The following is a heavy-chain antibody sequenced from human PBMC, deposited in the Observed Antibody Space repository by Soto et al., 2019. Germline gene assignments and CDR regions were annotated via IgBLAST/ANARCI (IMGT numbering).Heavy chain of an antibody. J-gene: IGHJ4*01. CDR1: GGSFSGYY. CDR3: ARYSAASGTYYFDY. Sequence: SETLSLTCAVYGGSFSGYYWSWIRQPPGKGLEWIGEINHSGSTNYNPSLRSRVTISLDTSKNQLSLKLNSVTAADTGVYYCARYSAASGTYYFDYWGQGTLVTVSS. V-gene: IGHV4-34*01. CDR2: INHSGST. D-gene: IGHD6-13*01.